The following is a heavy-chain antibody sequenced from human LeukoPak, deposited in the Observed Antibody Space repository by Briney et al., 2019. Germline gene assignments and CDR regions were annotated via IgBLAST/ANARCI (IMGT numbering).Heavy chain of an antibody. Sequence: GGSLRLSCAVPGFSFSSYAVSWVRQAPGKGLEWVSALSGSGGSTYYADSVKGRFSISRDNSKNTLYLQMDSLRAEDTAVYYCAKDFRYCSSTTCYSFDYWGQGTLVTVSS. CDR2: LSGSGGST. V-gene: IGHV3-23*01. J-gene: IGHJ4*02. CDR1: GFSFSSYA. CDR3: AKDFRYCSSTTCYSFDY. D-gene: IGHD2-2*02.